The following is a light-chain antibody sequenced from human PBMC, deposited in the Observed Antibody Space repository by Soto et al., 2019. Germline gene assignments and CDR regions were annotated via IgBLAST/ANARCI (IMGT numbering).Light chain of an antibody. Sequence: DIPMTQSPSSVSASVGDRVTITCRASQGISSLLAWYQVKAGKAPKFLIYAASSLQSGVPSRFSGSGSGTDFTLTISSLQPEDFATYYCQQANSFPLTFGGGTKVEIK. CDR1: QGISSL. V-gene: IGKV1-12*01. CDR2: AAS. CDR3: QQANSFPLT. J-gene: IGKJ4*01.